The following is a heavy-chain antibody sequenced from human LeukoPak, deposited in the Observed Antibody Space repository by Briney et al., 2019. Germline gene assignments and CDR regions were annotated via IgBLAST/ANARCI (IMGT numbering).Heavy chain of an antibody. V-gene: IGHV1-2*02. CDR2: INPNSGGT. J-gene: IGHJ4*02. CDR3: ARIKRANGNGFRSPIDY. Sequence: GASVKVSCKASGYTFTGYYMHWVRQAPGQGLEWMGWINPNSGGTNYAQKFQGRVTMTRDTSISTAYMELSRLRSDDTAVYYCARIKRANGNGFRSPIDYWGQGTLVTVSS. D-gene: IGHD2-8*01. CDR1: GYTFTGYY.